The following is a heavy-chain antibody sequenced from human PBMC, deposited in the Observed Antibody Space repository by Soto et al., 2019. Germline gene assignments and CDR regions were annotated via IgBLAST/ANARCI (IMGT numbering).Heavy chain of an antibody. Sequence: ASVKVSCKASGGTFSSYAISWVRQAPGQGLEWMGGIIPIFGTANYAQKFQGRVTITADESTSTAYMELSSLRSEDTAVYYCARDLSDILTGLLEGGYFDYWGQGTLVTVSS. V-gene: IGHV1-69*13. D-gene: IGHD3-9*01. CDR1: GGTFSSYA. CDR3: ARDLSDILTGLLEGGYFDY. J-gene: IGHJ4*02. CDR2: IIPIFGTA.